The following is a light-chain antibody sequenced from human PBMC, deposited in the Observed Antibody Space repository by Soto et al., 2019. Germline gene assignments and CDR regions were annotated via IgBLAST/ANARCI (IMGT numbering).Light chain of an antibody. CDR2: GAS. V-gene: IGKV3-15*01. CDR3: QQRSNWPPIT. J-gene: IGKJ5*01. Sequence: DIVMTQSPATLSVSPGERATLSCIASQSVSSNLAWYQQKPGQAPRLLIYGASTRATGIPARFSGSGSGTDFTLTISSLEAEDFAVYYCQQRSNWPPITFGQGTRLGIK. CDR1: QSVSSN.